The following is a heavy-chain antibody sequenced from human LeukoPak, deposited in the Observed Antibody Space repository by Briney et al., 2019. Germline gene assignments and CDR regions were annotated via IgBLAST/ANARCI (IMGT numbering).Heavy chain of an antibody. J-gene: IGHJ4*02. CDR3: AKDNPVRTTDY. V-gene: IGHV3-23*01. CDR1: GFTFSSYA. D-gene: IGHD1-1*01. CDR2: ISGGGRGT. Sequence: GWSLRLSCAASGFTFSSYALSWVRQAPGKGLEWVSLISGGGRGTEYGDSVKGRFTISRDNSKNTLYLQMNSLRAEDTAVYYCAKDNPVRTTDYWGQGTLVTVSS.